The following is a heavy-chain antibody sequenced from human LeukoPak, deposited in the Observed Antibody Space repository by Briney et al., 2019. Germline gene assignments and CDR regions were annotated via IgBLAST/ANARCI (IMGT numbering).Heavy chain of an antibody. V-gene: IGHV4-61*01. CDR2: IYYSGST. J-gene: IGHJ6*02. CDR1: GGSLSSGSYY. CDR3: ARDSLYCSGGSCSTLPHYYYYGVDG. Sequence: PSETLSLTCTVSGGSLSSGSYYWSWIRQPPGKGLEWIGYIYYSGSTNYNPSLKSRVTISEDTSKNQVSLKLSSVTAADTAVYYCARDSLYCSGGSCSTLPHYYYYGVDGWGQGTTVTVSS. D-gene: IGHD2-15*01.